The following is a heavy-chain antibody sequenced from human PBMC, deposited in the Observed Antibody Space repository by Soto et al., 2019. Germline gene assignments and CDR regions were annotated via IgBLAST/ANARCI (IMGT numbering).Heavy chain of an antibody. CDR3: ARGRSFSSSYVNSGSSWFDP. D-gene: IGHD6-6*01. J-gene: IGHJ5*02. Sequence: ASVKVSCKASGYTFSDYYMHWVRQAPGQGLEWMGWINPNSGGTKYAQKFQDWVTMTRDTSISTAYMELSRLRSDDTAVYYCARGRSFSSSYVNSGSSWFDPWRQGPLVTVSS. V-gene: IGHV1-2*04. CDR2: INPNSGGT. CDR1: GYTFSDYY.